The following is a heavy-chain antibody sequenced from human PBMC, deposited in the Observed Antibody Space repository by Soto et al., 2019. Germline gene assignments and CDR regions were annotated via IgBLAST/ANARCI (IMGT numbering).Heavy chain of an antibody. V-gene: IGHV3-48*01. CDR2: ISSSSSTI. Sequence: GGSLRLSCAASGFTFSSYSMNWVRQAPGKGLEWVSYISSSSSTIYYADSVKGRFTISRDNAKNSLYLQMNSRRAEDTAVYYCARDGIVVVPAPPGAFDIWGQGTMVTVSS. CDR1: GFTFSSYS. D-gene: IGHD2-2*01. J-gene: IGHJ3*02. CDR3: ARDGIVVVPAPPGAFDI.